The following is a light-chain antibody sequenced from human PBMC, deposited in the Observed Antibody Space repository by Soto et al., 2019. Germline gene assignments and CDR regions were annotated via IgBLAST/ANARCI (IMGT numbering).Light chain of an antibody. J-gene: IGLJ1*01. CDR2: EVG. CDR1: SSDVGRYNH. V-gene: IGLV2-14*01. CDR3: NSHTSGDFRV. Sequence: QSALTQPAPVSGSPGQSITISCTGTSSDVGRYNHVSWYQHHPGKAPKLIISEVGNRPSGVSNRFSGSKSGYTASLTISGLQAEDEADYYCNSHTSGDFRVFGTGTKVTVL.